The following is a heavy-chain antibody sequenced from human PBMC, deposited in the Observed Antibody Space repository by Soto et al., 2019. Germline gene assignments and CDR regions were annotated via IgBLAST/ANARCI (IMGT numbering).Heavy chain of an antibody. CDR1: GGSFSGYY. CDR3: ARDKITGLFDY. D-gene: IGHD2-8*02. V-gene: IGHV4-34*01. J-gene: IGHJ4*02. Sequence: PSETLSLTCAVYGGSFSGYYWTWIRQPPGTGLEWIGEINHSGSTNYNPSLKSRVTISVDTSKNQFSLKLTSVTAADTAVYYCARDKITGLFDYWGQGTLDTVS. CDR2: INHSGST.